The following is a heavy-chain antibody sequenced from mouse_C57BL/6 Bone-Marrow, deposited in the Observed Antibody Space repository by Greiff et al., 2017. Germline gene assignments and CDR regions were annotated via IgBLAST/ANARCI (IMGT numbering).Heavy chain of an antibody. V-gene: IGHV1-55*01. D-gene: IGHD2-10*01. CDR2: IYPGSGST. J-gene: IGHJ1*03. CDR1: GYTFTSYW. Sequence: QVQLQQSGAELVKPGASVKMSCKASGYTFTSYWITWVKQRPGQGLEWIGDIYPGSGSTNYNEKFKSKATLTVDTSSSTAYMQLSSLTSRDSAVYVCASAYYRNGWYFDVWGRGTTVTVSS. CDR3: ASAYYRNGWYFDV.